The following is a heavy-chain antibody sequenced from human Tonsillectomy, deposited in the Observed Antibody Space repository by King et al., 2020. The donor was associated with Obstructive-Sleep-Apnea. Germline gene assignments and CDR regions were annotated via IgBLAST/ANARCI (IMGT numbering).Heavy chain of an antibody. Sequence: VQLVESGGGVVQPGGSLRLSCAASGFTFSIYGMHWVRQAPGKGLEWVAFIRYGGSNKYYADSVKGRFTISRDNSKNTLYLEMNSLRAEDTAVYYCAKEQTYGSGSYSWFDHWGQGTLVTVSS. CDR1: GFTFSIYG. CDR2: IRYGGSNK. CDR3: AKEQTYGSGSYSWFDH. J-gene: IGHJ5*02. V-gene: IGHV3-30*02. D-gene: IGHD3-10*01.